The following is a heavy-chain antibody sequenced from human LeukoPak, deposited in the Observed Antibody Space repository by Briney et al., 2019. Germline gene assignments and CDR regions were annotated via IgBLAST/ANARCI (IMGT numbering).Heavy chain of an antibody. D-gene: IGHD1-1*01. Sequence: SETLSLTCTVSGDSISNYYWSWIRQPAGKGLEWIGRIYTSGSTNYNPSLKSRVTISVDTSKNQFSLKLSSVTAADTAVYYCARVSRATGAFDYWGQGTLVTVSS. CDR3: ARVSRATGAFDY. J-gene: IGHJ4*02. CDR2: IYTSGST. V-gene: IGHV4-4*07. CDR1: GDSISNYY.